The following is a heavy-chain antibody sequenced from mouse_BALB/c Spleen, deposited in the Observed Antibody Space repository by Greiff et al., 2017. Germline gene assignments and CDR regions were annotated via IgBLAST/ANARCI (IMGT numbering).Heavy chain of an antibody. CDR1: GFSLTSYG. CDR2: IWSGGST. D-gene: IGHD1-1*01. CDR3: ARSGGNYVRNAMDY. Sequence: QVQLQQSGPGLVQPSQSLSITCTVSGFSLTSYGVHWVRQSPGKGLEWLGVIWSGGSTDYNAAFISRLSISKDNSKSHVFFKMNSLQANDTAIYYCARSGGNYVRNAMDYWGQGTSVTVSS. V-gene: IGHV2-2*02. J-gene: IGHJ4*01.